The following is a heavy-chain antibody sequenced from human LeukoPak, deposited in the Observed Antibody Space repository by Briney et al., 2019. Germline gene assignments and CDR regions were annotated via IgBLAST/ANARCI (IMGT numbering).Heavy chain of an antibody. D-gene: IGHD3-10*01. CDR3: ARASITMVRGVIPYYFDY. CDR1: GFTFSSYS. J-gene: IGHJ4*02. CDR2: ISSSSSTI. V-gene: IGHV3-48*02. Sequence: GGSLRLSCAASGFTFSSYSMNWVRQAPGKGLEWVSYISSSSSTIYYADSVKGRFTISRDNAKNSLYLQMNSLRDEDTAVYYCARASITMVRGVIPYYFDYWGQGTLVTVSS.